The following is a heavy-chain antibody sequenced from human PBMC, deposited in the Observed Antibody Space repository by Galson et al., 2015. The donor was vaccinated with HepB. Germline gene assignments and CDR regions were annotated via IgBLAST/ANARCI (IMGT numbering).Heavy chain of an antibody. CDR3: ARGNSSSWYPYYYYGMDV. CDR1: GGSISSSSYY. J-gene: IGHJ6*02. Sequence: ETLSLTCTVSGGSISSSSYYWGWIRQPPGKGLEWIGSIYYSGSTNYNPSLKSRVTISVDTSKNQFSLKLSSVTAADTAVYYCARGNSSSWYPYYYYGMDVWGQGTTVTVSS. D-gene: IGHD6-13*01. V-gene: IGHV4-39*07. CDR2: IYYSGST.